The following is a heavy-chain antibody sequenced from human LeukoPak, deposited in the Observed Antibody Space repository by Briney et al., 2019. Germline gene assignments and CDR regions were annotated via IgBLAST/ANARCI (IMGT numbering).Heavy chain of an antibody. V-gene: IGHV3-30-3*01. CDR1: GFTFSSYA. CDR3: ARDRLYSSSWYGGYAFDI. Sequence: GRSLRLSCAASGFTFSSYAMHWVRQAPCKGLEWVAVISYDGSNKYYADSVKGRFTISRDNSKNTLYLQMNSLRAEDTAVYYCARDRLYSSSWYGGYAFDIWGQGTMVTVSS. CDR2: ISYDGSNK. J-gene: IGHJ3*02. D-gene: IGHD6-13*01.